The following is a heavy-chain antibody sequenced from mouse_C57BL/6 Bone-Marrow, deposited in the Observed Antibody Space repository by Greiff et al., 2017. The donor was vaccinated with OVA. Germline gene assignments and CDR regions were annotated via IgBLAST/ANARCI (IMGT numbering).Heavy chain of an antibody. Sequence: QVQLQQSDAELVKPGASVKISCKVSGYTFTDHTIHWMKQRPEQGLEWIGYIYPRDGSTKYNEKVKGKATLTADKSSRPAYMQLNSLTSEDSAVYLYARFYGGSRYFDVWGTGTTVTVSS. CDR2: IYPRDGST. J-gene: IGHJ1*03. CDR1: GYTFTDHT. V-gene: IGHV1-78*01. D-gene: IGHD1-1*01. CDR3: ARFYGGSRYFDV.